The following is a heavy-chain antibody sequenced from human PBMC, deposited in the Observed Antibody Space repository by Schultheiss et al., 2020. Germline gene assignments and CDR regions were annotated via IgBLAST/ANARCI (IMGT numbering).Heavy chain of an antibody. D-gene: IGHD6-13*01. CDR2: ISYDGSNK. Sequence: GGSLRLSCAASGFTFSSYAMHWVRQAPGKGLEWVAVISYDGSNKYYADSVKGRFTISRDNSKNTLYLQMNSLRAEDTAVYYCARVEQGSSWPAPPPYYYYYYMDVWGKGTTVTVSS. J-gene: IGHJ6*03. CDR3: ARVEQGSSWPAPPPYYYYYYMDV. V-gene: IGHV3-30-3*01. CDR1: GFTFSSYA.